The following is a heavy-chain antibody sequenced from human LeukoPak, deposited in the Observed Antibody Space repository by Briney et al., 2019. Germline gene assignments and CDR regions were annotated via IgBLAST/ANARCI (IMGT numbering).Heavy chain of an antibody. Sequence: GGSLRLSCAASGFTFNNGWMSWVRQAPGKGLEWVGRIKSKTDGGTTAYAAPVKARFTISRDDSENTQYLQMNSLKTEDTGVYYCTLSTYGYNAFDIWGQGTMVTVSS. J-gene: IGHJ3*02. CDR2: IKSKTDGGTT. D-gene: IGHD3-16*01. V-gene: IGHV3-15*01. CDR1: GFTFNNGW. CDR3: TLSTYGYNAFDI.